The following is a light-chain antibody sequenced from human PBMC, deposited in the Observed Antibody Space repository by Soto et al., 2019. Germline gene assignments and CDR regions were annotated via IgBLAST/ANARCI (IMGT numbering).Light chain of an antibody. CDR1: QDIRND. Sequence: AIQMTQSPCSLSASVGDRVTITCRASQDIRNDLGWYQQKPGKAPKLLIYSASSLQTGVPSTFRGSGSGTDFTLTISSLQPEDFATYYCLQDYNYPLTFGQGTKVEVK. CDR2: SAS. CDR3: LQDYNYPLT. J-gene: IGKJ1*01. V-gene: IGKV1-6*01.